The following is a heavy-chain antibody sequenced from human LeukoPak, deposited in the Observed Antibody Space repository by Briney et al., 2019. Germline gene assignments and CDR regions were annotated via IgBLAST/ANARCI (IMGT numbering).Heavy chain of an antibody. D-gene: IGHD1-14*01. CDR2: IYYSGST. CDR3: ASSTKYWYFDL. CDR1: GGSISSGDYY. Sequence: SETLSLTCTVSGGSISSGDYYWTWIRQPPGKGLEWIGYIYYSGSTYYNPSLKSRITISVDTSKNQFSLKLSSVTAADTAVYYCASSTKYWYFDLWGRGTLVTVSS. J-gene: IGHJ2*01. V-gene: IGHV4-30-4*01.